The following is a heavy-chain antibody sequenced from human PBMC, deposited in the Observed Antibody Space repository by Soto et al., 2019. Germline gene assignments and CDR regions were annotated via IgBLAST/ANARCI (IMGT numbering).Heavy chain of an antibody. CDR3: AKVVVAATGYNWFDP. V-gene: IGHV3-30*18. D-gene: IGHD2-15*01. Sequence: GGSLRLSCAASGFTFSSYGMHWVRQAPGKGLEWVAVISYDGSNKYYADSVKGRFTISRDNSKNTLYLQMNSLRAEDTAVYYCAKVVVAATGYNWFDPWRQLTLFPASP. CDR1: GFTFSSYG. J-gene: IGHJ5*02. CDR2: ISYDGSNK.